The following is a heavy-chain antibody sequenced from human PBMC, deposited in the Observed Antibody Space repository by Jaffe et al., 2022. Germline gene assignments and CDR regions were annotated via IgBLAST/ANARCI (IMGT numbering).Heavy chain of an antibody. Sequence: QVQLVQSGAEVKKPGASVKVSCKASGYTFTAHYIHWVRQAPGQGLEWMGWINLNSGGPKYAQKFQGRVTMTRDTSISTAYMELSSLRSDDTAVYYCARDRGYTGFDAFDIWGRGTRVTVSS. CDR3: ARDRGYTGFDAFDI. V-gene: IGHV1-2*02. CDR2: INLNSGGP. J-gene: IGHJ3*02. D-gene: IGHD5-12*01. CDR1: GYTFTAHY.